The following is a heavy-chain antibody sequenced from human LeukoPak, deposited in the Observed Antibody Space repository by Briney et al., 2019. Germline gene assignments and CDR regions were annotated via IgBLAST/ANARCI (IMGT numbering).Heavy chain of an antibody. Sequence: GGSLRLSCAASGFIFSSFAMNWVRQAPGKGLEWVSIISGNGDTTYYTDSVKGRFIISRDNSENTLYLQMNSLRAEDTAIYYCARERGGPGYEGHFDYWGQGTLVTVSS. J-gene: IGHJ4*02. D-gene: IGHD2-2*01. V-gene: IGHV3-23*01. CDR3: ARERGGPGYEGHFDY. CDR1: GFIFSSFA. CDR2: ISGNGDTT.